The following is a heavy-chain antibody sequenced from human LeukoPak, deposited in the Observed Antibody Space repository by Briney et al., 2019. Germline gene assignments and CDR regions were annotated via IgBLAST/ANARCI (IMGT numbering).Heavy chain of an antibody. Sequence: SETLSLTCTVSGGSISSSNWWSWVRQPPGKGLEWIGEIYHSGSTNYNPSLKSRVTISVDKSKNQFSLKLSSVTAADTAVYYCARDPRGYSDTGDYWGQGTLVTVSS. V-gene: IGHV4-4*02. CDR1: GGSISSSNW. CDR3: ARDPRGYSDTGDY. J-gene: IGHJ4*02. D-gene: IGHD5-18*01. CDR2: IYHSGST.